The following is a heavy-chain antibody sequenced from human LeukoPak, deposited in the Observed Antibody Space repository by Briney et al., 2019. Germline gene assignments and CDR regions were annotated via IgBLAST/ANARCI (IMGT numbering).Heavy chain of an antibody. CDR2: IYTSGST. CDR3: ARVEWPVDSSSWYRYYYYYYYMDV. J-gene: IGHJ6*03. CDR1: GGSISSYY. V-gene: IGHV4-4*07. Sequence: SETLSLTCTVSGGSISSYYWSWIRQPAGKGLEWIGRIYTSGSTNYNPSLKSRVTMSVDTSKNQFSLKLSSVTAADTAVYYCARVEWPVDSSSWYRYYYYYYYMDVWGKGTTVTVSS. D-gene: IGHD6-13*01.